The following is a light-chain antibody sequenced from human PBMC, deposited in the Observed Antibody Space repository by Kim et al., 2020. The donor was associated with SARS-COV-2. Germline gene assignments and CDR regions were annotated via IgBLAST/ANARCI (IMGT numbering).Light chain of an antibody. CDR3: QAWDSSTAVV. J-gene: IGLJ2*01. CDR2: QDS. CDR1: KLGDTF. Sequence: SPGQAATITCSGDKLGDTFACWYQQKAGQSPVLVIYQDSKRPSGIPERFSGSNSGDTSTLTISGTQAMDEADYYCQAWDSSTAVVFGGGTQLTVL. V-gene: IGLV3-1*01.